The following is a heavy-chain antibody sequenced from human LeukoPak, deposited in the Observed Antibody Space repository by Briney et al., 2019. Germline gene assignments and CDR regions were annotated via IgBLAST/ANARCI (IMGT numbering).Heavy chain of an antibody. V-gene: IGHV3-30*18. CDR2: ISYDGSNK. CDR1: GFTFSSYG. CDR3: AKILYSSGWYHYFDY. Sequence: GRSLRLSCAASGFTFSSYGMHWVRQAPGKGLEWVAVISYDGSNKYYADSVEGRFTISRDNSKNTLYLQMNSLRAEDTAVYYCAKILYSSGWYHYFDYWGQGTLVTVSS. J-gene: IGHJ4*02. D-gene: IGHD6-19*01.